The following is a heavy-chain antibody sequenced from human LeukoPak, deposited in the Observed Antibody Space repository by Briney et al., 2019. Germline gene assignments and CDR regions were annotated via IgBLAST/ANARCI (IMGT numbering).Heavy chain of an antibody. CDR3: ARSYGSGSFYYFDY. J-gene: IGHJ4*02. V-gene: IGHV4-59*01. Sequence: PSETLSLTCTVSRGSISSYYCSWIRQPPGKGLEWIGYIYYSGSTNYNPSLKSRVSISVDTSKNQFSLKLSSVTAADTAVYYCARSYGSGSFYYFDYWGQGTLVTVSS. D-gene: IGHD3-10*01. CDR1: RGSISSYY. CDR2: IYYSGST.